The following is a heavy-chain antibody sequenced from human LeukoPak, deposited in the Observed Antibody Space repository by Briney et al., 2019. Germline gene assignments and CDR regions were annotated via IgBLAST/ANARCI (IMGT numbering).Heavy chain of an antibody. J-gene: IGHJ4*02. CDR1: GGSFSGYY. CDR2: INHSGST. CDR3: ARFGYSSGWYPYYFDY. D-gene: IGHD6-19*01. Sequence: SETLSLTCAVYGGSFSGYYWSWIRQPPGKGLEWIGEINHSGSTYYNPSLKSRVTISVDTSKNQFSLKLSSVTAADTAVYYCARFGYSSGWYPYYFDYWGQGTLVTVSS. V-gene: IGHV4-34*01.